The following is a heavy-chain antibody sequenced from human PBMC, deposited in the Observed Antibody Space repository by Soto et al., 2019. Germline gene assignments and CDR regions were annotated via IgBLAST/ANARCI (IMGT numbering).Heavy chain of an antibody. CDR3: AKDKVSVVVTAPFDY. D-gene: IGHD2-21*02. CDR1: GFTFSSYG. CDR2: ISYDGSNK. Sequence: QVQLVESGGGVVQPGRSLRLSCAASGFTFSSYGMHWVRQAPGKGLEWVAVISYDGSNKYYADSVKGRFTISRDNSKNTLYLQMNSLRAEDRAVYYCAKDKVSVVVTAPFDYWGQGTLVTVSS. J-gene: IGHJ4*02. V-gene: IGHV3-30*18.